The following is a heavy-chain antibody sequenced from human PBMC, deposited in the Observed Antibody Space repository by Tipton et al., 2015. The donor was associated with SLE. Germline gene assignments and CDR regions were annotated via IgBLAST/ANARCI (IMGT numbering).Heavy chain of an antibody. Sequence: TLSLTCAVSGVSISNTDHSWSWIRQPPGKGLEWIGYFSHTGTTSYNPSLKSRLIMTVDTSKNQFSLKLSSVTAADTAVYYCARDEYRYDATGYHLLGHFDFWGQGTLVTVSS. CDR1: GVSISNTDHS. CDR2: FSHTGTT. CDR3: ARDEYRYDATGYHLLGHFDF. J-gene: IGHJ4*02. V-gene: IGHV4-30-2*02. D-gene: IGHD3-22*01.